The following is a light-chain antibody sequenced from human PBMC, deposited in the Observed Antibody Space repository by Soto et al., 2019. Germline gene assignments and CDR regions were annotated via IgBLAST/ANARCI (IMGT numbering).Light chain of an antibody. J-gene: IGLJ1*01. Sequence: QSALTQPASVSGSPGQSITISCTGTSGDIGSYNRVSWYQQHPGKAPKLIIYEVTDRPSGVSNRFSGSKSGNTASLTISGLQAEDEAEYYCSSYTSSDTRACVFGTGTKLTVL. CDR2: EVT. CDR3: SSYTSSDTRACV. CDR1: SGDIGSYNR. V-gene: IGLV2-14*01.